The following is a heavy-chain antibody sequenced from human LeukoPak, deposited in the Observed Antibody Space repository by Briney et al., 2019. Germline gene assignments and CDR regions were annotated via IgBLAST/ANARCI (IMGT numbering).Heavy chain of an antibody. J-gene: IGHJ4*02. CDR1: GYTLTEFS. Sequence: ASVKVSCKVSGYTLTEFSMHWVRQVPGKGLEWMGSFDPEDGETIYAQEFQGRVTMTGDTSTDTAYMELSSLRSEDTAVYYCATFVPVVPAALDYWGQGTLVTVSS. CDR2: FDPEDGET. CDR3: ATFVPVVPAALDY. D-gene: IGHD2-2*01. V-gene: IGHV1-24*01.